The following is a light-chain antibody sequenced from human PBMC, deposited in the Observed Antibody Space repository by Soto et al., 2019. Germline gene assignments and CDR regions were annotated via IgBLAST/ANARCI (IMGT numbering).Light chain of an antibody. CDR3: HQYNSYHT. J-gene: IGKJ4*01. CDR1: QRISSW. CDR2: DAS. Sequence: IQMTQSASTLSATAGDTVTITCRASQRISSWLAWYQHKPGKAPKLLIYDASNLDSGVPSRFSGSGSGTEFTLTISSLQPDDFATYYCHQYNSYHTFGGGTKVDIK. V-gene: IGKV1-5*01.